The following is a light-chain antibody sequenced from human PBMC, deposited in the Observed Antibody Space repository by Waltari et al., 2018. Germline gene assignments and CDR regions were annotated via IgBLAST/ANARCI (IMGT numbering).Light chain of an antibody. CDR1: SSDIGGYVY. CDR3: CSYTNSGTRV. V-gene: IGLV2-14*03. Sequence: QSPLTQPASVSASPGQSITISCTGTSSDIGGYVYAPWYQQHPVRAPKPIIYEVDKRPSGISSRFSGSKSGTTASLTISGLQPEDEADYYCCSYTNSGTRVFGTGTKVTVL. J-gene: IGLJ1*01. CDR2: EVD.